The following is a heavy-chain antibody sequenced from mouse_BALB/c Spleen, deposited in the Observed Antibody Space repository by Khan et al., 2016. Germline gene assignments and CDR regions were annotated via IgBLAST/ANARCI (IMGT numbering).Heavy chain of an antibody. V-gene: IGHV4-1*02. CDR3: ARLHYYGYMNY. J-gene: IGHJ2*01. Sequence: EVKLLESGGGLVQPGGSLKLSCAASGFDFSRYWMSWVRQAPGKGLEWIGEINPDSSTINYTPSLKDKFIISRDNAKNTLYLQMSKVRSDDTALXYCARLHYYGYMNYWGQGTTLTVSS. CDR2: INPDSSTI. D-gene: IGHD1-2*01. CDR1: GFDFSRYW.